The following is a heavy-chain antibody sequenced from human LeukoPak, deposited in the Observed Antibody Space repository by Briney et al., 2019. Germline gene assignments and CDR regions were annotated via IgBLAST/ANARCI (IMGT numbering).Heavy chain of an antibody. V-gene: IGHV4-4*07. CDR2: IYTSGST. Sequence: PSETLSLTCTVSGVSISSYYWSWIRQPAGKGLEWIGRIYTSGSTNYNPSLKSRVTMSVDTSKNQFSLKLSSVTAADTAVYYCARDLDIAVAGTVWFDPWGQGTLVTVSS. CDR1: GVSISSYY. J-gene: IGHJ5*02. D-gene: IGHD6-19*01. CDR3: ARDLDIAVAGTVWFDP.